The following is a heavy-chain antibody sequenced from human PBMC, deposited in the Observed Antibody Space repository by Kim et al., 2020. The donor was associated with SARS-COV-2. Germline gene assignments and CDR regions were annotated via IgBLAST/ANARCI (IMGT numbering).Heavy chain of an antibody. CDR2: IYYSGST. Sequence: SETLSLTCTVSGGSISSGDYYWSWIRQPPGKGLEWIGYIYYSGSTYYNPSLKSRVTISVDTSKNQFSLKLSSVTAADTAVYYCARDRDYAEPRGVFDIWGQGTMVTVSS. J-gene: IGHJ3*02. V-gene: IGHV4-30-4*01. D-gene: IGHD4-17*01. CDR1: GGSISSGDYY. CDR3: ARDRDYAEPRGVFDI.